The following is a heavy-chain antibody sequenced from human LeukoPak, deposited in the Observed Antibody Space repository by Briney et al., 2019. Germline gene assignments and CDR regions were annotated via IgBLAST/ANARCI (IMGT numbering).Heavy chain of an antibody. CDR2: IYHSGST. Sequence: SETLSLTCAVYGGSFSGYYWGWIRQPPGKGLEWIGSIYHSGSTYYNPSLKSRVTISVDTSKNQLSLKLSSVTAADTAVYYCASAGSYLYYFDYWGQGTLVTVSS. V-gene: IGHV4-38-2*01. J-gene: IGHJ4*02. CDR1: GGSFSGYY. D-gene: IGHD1-26*01. CDR3: ASAGSYLYYFDY.